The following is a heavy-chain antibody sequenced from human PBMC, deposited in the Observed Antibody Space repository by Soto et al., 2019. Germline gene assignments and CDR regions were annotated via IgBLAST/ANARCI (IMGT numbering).Heavy chain of an antibody. Sequence: EVQLVESGGGVVEPGGSLTLSCAVSGLTFAKTWMSWVRQAPGKGLEWVARIKSRNDGGTIDYLAPVKGRFTISRDDSKDTVYLQLDSLKSEDTGVYYCTTDPRDWCQGTLVTVSS. CDR1: GLTFAKTW. CDR3: TTDPRD. CDR2: IKSRNDGGTI. V-gene: IGHV3-15*01. J-gene: IGHJ4*02.